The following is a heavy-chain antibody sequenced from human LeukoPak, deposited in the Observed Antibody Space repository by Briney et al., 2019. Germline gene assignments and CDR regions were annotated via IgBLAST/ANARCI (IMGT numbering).Heavy chain of an antibody. CDR2: MNPNSGNT. Sequence: ASVKVSCKASGYTFTSYDINWVRQATGQGLEWMGWMNPNSGNTGYAQKFQGRVTMTRNTSISTAYMELSSLRSEDTAVYYCARGRRYCSSTSCYTIFDYWGQGTLVTVSS. CDR3: ARGRRYCSSTSCYTIFDY. CDR1: GYTFTSYD. J-gene: IGHJ4*02. D-gene: IGHD2-2*02. V-gene: IGHV1-8*01.